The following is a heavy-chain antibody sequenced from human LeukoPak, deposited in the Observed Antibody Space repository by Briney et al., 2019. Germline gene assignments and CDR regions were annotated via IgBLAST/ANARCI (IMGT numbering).Heavy chain of an antibody. J-gene: IGHJ3*02. V-gene: IGHV1-2*02. D-gene: IGHD1-26*01. CDR3: ARVPSVGATPLDAFDI. CDR1: GYTFTDYY. CDR2: INPNSGGT. Sequence: ASVKVSCKASGYTFTDYYMHWVRQAPGQGLEWMGWINPNSGGTNYAQKFQGRVTMTRDTSISTAYMELSRLRSDDTAVYYCARVPSVGATPLDAFDIWGQGTMVTVSS.